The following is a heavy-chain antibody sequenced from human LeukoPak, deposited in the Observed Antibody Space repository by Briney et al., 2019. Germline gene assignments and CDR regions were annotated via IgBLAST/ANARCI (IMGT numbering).Heavy chain of an antibody. Sequence: ASVKVSCKASGYTFTKYTIHWVRQAPGQRLQWMGWIIAGSGNPRYSQNFQGRVTFTRDTSATTAYMELSSLKFEDTAVYYCARDSGTEEGLFDPWGQGTLVTVSS. CDR3: ARDSGTEEGLFDP. CDR2: IIAGSGNP. CDR1: GYTFTKYT. V-gene: IGHV1-3*01. J-gene: IGHJ5*02.